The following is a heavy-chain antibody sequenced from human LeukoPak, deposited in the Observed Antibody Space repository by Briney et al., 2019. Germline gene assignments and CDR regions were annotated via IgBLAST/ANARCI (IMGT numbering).Heavy chain of an antibody. V-gene: IGHV4-59*01. J-gene: IGHJ6*02. CDR3: ASSPPYYYYGMDV. Sequence: PSETLSLTCTVSGGSISSYYWSWIRQPPGKGLEWIGYIYYSGSTNYNPSLKSRVTISVDTSKNRFSLKLSSVTAADTAVYYCASSPPYYYYGMDVWGQGTTVTVSS. CDR1: GGSISSYY. CDR2: IYYSGST.